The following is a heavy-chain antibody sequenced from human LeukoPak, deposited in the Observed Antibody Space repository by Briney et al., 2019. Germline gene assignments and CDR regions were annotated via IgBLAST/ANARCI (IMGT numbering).Heavy chain of an antibody. Sequence: GASVQVSCKASGYTFTDYYMYWVRQAPGQGLEWMGWINPNSGGIDPAQKFQGRVTMTRDTSISTAYMELSRLRSDDTAVYYCARARLTTLVTPSGYWGQGTLVTVSS. D-gene: IGHD4-23*01. CDR1: GYTFTDYY. J-gene: IGHJ4*02. CDR2: INPNSGGI. V-gene: IGHV1-2*02. CDR3: ARARLTTLVTPSGY.